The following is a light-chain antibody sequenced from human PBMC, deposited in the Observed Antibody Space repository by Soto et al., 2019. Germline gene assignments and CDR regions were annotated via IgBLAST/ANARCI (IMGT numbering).Light chain of an antibody. V-gene: IGKV1-39*01. J-gene: IGKJ2*01. CDR3: QQCYTTPYT. Sequence: DIQMTQSPSSLSASVGDRVTISCRASQTIKSYLNWYQHKPGKAPQLLISGASSLQGGVPSRFSGTASGTAFTLTISSLQPEDLATYYCQQCYTTPYTFGQGTKVDLK. CDR1: QTIKSY. CDR2: GAS.